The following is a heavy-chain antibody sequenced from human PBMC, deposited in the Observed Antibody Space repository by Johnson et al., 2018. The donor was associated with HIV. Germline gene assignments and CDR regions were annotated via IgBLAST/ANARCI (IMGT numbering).Heavy chain of an antibody. J-gene: IGHJ3*02. D-gene: IGHD3-10*01. Sequence: QVQLVESGGGVVQPGGSLRLSCAASGFTFSSYGMHWVRQAPGKGLEWVAFIRYDGSNKYYADSLKGRLNISRDNSKNTLYLQMNSLRAEDTAVYYCAKDLFYGSGSWGAFDIWGQGTMVTVSS. CDR2: IRYDGSNK. V-gene: IGHV3-30*02. CDR3: AKDLFYGSGSWGAFDI. CDR1: GFTFSSYG.